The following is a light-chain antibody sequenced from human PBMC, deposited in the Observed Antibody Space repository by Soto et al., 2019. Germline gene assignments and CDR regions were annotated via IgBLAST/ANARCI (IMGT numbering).Light chain of an antibody. V-gene: IGKV3-11*01. Sequence: EIVLTQSPGTLSLSPGETATLSCRASQSVNNQLPWYQQKPGQAPRLLIYDASTRATGIPARISGSGSGADFTLTISSLEPEDFAVYYCQHRRNWPLTFGGGTKVEIK. CDR3: QHRRNWPLT. J-gene: IGKJ4*01. CDR1: QSVNNQ. CDR2: DAS.